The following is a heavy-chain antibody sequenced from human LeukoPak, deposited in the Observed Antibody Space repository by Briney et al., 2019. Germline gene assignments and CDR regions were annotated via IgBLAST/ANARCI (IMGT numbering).Heavy chain of an antibody. V-gene: IGHV3-7*01. CDR2: INQDGSAT. Sequence: GGSLRLSCAASRFTLRTYWMSWVSQAPGKGLEWVANINQDGSATNYVDSAKGRFIVSRDNGKNAVFLQMSSLRAEDTAVYYWAIAAGWEQAYWGPGTLVTVSS. J-gene: IGHJ4*01. CDR1: RFTLRTYW. D-gene: IGHD1-26*01. CDR3: AIAAGWEQAY.